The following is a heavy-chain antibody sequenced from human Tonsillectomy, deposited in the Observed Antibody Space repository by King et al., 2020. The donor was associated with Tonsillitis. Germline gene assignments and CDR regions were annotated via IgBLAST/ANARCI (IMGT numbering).Heavy chain of an antibody. CDR1: GGSTSGGSSY. D-gene: IGHD4-17*01. Sequence: VQLQESGPGLVKPSQTLSLTCTVSGGSTSGGSSYWSWIRQPAGKGLEWLGRIYTSGTINYNPSLKSRVTMLVNMSKNQFSLQLSPVTAADTAVYYCATSDYEDTFDIWGRGTVVIVSS. V-gene: IGHV4-61*02. CDR3: ATSDYEDTFDI. CDR2: IYTSGTI. J-gene: IGHJ3*02.